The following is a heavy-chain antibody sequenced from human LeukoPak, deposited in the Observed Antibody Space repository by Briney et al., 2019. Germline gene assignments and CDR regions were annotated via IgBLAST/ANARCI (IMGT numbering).Heavy chain of an antibody. CDR2: IYYSGST. CDR3: ARQSVVPAANLYGSAPPWAFDI. CDR1: GGSISSYY. Sequence: SETLSLTCTVSGGSISSYYWSWIRQPPGKGLEWIGYIYYSGSTNYNPSLKSRVTISVDTSKNQFSLKLSSVTAADTAVYYCARQSVVPAANLYGSAPPWAFDIWGQGTMVTVSS. D-gene: IGHD2-2*01. J-gene: IGHJ3*02. V-gene: IGHV4-59*08.